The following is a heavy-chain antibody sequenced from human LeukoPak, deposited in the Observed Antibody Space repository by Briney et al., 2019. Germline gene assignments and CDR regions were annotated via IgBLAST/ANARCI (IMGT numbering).Heavy chain of an antibody. J-gene: IGHJ4*02. CDR1: GYTFTSYY. Sequence: ASVKVSCKASGYTFTSYYMHWVRQAPGQGLEWMGWINPNSGDTNYAQKFQGRVTMTRDTSISTAYMDLSSLGSDDTAVYYCARGNREYSSSWNDYWGQGTLVTVSA. V-gene: IGHV1-2*02. CDR3: ARGNREYSSSWNDY. CDR2: INPNSGDT. D-gene: IGHD6-13*01.